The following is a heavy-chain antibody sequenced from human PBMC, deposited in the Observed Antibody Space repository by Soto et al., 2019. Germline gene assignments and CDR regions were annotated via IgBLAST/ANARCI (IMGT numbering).Heavy chain of an antibody. Sequence: QVQLVESGGGVVQPGRSLRLSCAASGFTFSSYGMHWVRQAPGKGLEWVAIISYDGSIKYYVDSVKGRFTLSRDNSKNRLYLQRNSLRGEDTAVYYGAKGGDYGGTEYYFDYWGQGTLVTVSS. J-gene: IGHJ4*02. D-gene: IGHD4-17*01. CDR2: ISYDGSIK. CDR3: AKGGDYGGTEYYFDY. CDR1: GFTFSSYG. V-gene: IGHV3-30*18.